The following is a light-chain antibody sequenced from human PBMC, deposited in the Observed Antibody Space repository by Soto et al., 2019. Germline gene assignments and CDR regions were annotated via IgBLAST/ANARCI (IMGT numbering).Light chain of an antibody. J-gene: IGLJ1*01. CDR2: SNN. Sequence: QSVLTQPPSASGTPGQRVTISCSGSSSNIGSNTVNWYQQLPGTAPKLLIYSNNQRPSGVPDRFSGSKSGTSASLAISGLQSEDEADYYCAAWDDILTGFYVFGTGTKVTVL. CDR3: AAWDDILTGFYV. CDR1: SSNIGSNT. V-gene: IGLV1-44*01.